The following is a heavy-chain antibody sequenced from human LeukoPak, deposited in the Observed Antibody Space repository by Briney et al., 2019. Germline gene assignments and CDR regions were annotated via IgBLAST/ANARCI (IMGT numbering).Heavy chain of an antibody. CDR1: GGSISSYY. CDR3: ARCIAAAGTYYFDY. V-gene: IGHV4-59*01. CDR2: IYYSGST. D-gene: IGHD6-13*01. Sequence: PSETLSLTCTVSGGSISSYYWSWIRQPPGKGLEWIGYIYYSGSTNYNPSLKSRVTISVDTSKNQFSLKLSSATAADTAVYYCARCIAAAGTYYFDYWGQGTLVTVSS. J-gene: IGHJ4*02.